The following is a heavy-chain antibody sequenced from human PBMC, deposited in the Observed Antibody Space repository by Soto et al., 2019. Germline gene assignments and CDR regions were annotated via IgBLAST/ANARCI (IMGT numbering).Heavy chain of an antibody. D-gene: IGHD6-19*01. CDR1: GFTFSSYG. CDR2: IWYDGSNK. CDR3: ARDFLEGVAVAGIFGN. Sequence: GGSLRLSCAASGFTFSSYGMHWVRQAPGKGLEWVAVIWYDGSNKYYADSVKGRFTISRDNSKNTLYLQMNSLRAEDTAVYYCARDFLEGVAVAGIFGNWGQGTLVTVSS. J-gene: IGHJ4*02. V-gene: IGHV3-33*01.